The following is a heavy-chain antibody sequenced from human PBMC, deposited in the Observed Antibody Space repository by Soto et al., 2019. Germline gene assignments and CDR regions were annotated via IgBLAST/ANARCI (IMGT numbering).Heavy chain of an antibody. CDR2: ISGSGGST. J-gene: IGHJ4*02. CDR3: AKDPLGDILTGYYRLLSFDY. CDR1: GFTFSSYA. D-gene: IGHD3-9*01. V-gene: IGHV3-23*01. Sequence: PGGSLRLSCAASGFTFSSYAMSWVRQSPGKGLEWVSAISGSGGSTYYADSVKGRFTISRDNSKNTLYLQMNSLRAEDTAVYYCAKDPLGDILTGYYRLLSFDYWGQGTLVTVSS.